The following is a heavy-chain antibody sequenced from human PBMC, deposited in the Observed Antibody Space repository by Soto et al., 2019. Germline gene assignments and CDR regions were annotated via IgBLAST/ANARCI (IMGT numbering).Heavy chain of an antibody. CDR3: TTDLRYSGYDADY. D-gene: IGHD5-12*01. V-gene: IGHV3-15*07. CDR2: IKSKTDGGTT. Sequence: GGSLRLSCAASGFTFSNAWMNWVRQAPGKGLEWVGRIKSKTDGGTTDYAAPVKGRFTISRDDSKNTLYLQMNSLKTEDTAVYYCTTDLRYSGYDADYWGQGTLVTVSS. CDR1: GFTFSNAW. J-gene: IGHJ4*02.